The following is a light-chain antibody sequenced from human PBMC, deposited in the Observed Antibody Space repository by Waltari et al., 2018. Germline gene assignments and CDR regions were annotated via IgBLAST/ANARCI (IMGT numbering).Light chain of an antibody. V-gene: IGLV4-69*01. Sequence: QLVLTQSPSASASLGASVNFTCSLSSGHSSYAIAWHQQQPEKSPRYLMKLNSDGTHSKGDGIPRRFSCSSSGAERYLTISSLQSEDEADYYCQSWDTGFRGGFGGWTKLTVL. CDR3: QSWDTGFRGG. CDR2: LNSDGTH. CDR1: SGHSSYA. J-gene: IGLJ2*01.